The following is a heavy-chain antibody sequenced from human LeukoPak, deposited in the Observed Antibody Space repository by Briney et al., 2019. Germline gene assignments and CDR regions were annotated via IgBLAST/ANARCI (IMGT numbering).Heavy chain of an antibody. J-gene: IGHJ4*02. D-gene: IGHD1-14*01. CDR3: AGRPGFDY. Sequence: GGSLRLSCAASGFTFSSYAMHWVRQAPGKGLEWEAVISYDGSNKYYADSVKGRFTISRDNSRNTLYLQMNSLRAEDTAVYYCAGRPGFDYWGQGTLVTVSS. CDR1: GFTFSSYA. V-gene: IGHV3-30-3*01. CDR2: ISYDGSNK.